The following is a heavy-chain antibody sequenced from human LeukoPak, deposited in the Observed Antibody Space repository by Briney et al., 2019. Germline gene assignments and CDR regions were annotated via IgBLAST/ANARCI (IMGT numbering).Heavy chain of an antibody. D-gene: IGHD3-10*01. CDR1: GFTFSNAW. CDR3: TTATMIRGVSDY. CDR2: IKSKTDGAAT. Sequence: GGSLRLSCADSGFTFSNAWMRWVRQAAGKGLEWVGRIKSKTDGAATDYAAPVKGRFTISRDDSKNTLYLQMNSLKTEDTAVYYCTTATMIRGVSDYWGQGTLVTVSS. J-gene: IGHJ4*02. V-gene: IGHV3-15*01.